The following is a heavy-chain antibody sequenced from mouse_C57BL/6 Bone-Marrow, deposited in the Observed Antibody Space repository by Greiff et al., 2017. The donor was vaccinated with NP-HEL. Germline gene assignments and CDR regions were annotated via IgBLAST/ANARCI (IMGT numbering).Heavy chain of an antibody. Sequence: EVKLQESGAELVRPGSSVKMSCKTSGYTFTSYGINWVKQRPGQGLEWIGYIYLGNGYTEYNEKFKGKATLTSDTSSSTAYMQLSSLTSEDYAIYFCAFYDGYSAWFAYWGQGTLVTVSA. CDR1: GYTFTSYG. CDR2: IYLGNGYT. V-gene: IGHV1-58*01. CDR3: AFYDGYSAWFAY. D-gene: IGHD2-3*01. J-gene: IGHJ3*01.